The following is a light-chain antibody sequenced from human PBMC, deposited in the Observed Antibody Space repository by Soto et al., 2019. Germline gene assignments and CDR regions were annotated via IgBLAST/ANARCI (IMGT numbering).Light chain of an antibody. CDR2: GAS. CDR1: QGVTTN. V-gene: IGKV3-20*01. CDR3: QQYGSSPTWT. J-gene: IGKJ1*01. Sequence: IVVSQSPSTLSVSPVGRSTLSFMAGQGVTTNFAWYQQKSGQSPRLLIYGASTRATGIPDRFSGSGSGTDFTLTISRLEPEDSAVYYCQQYGSSPTWTFGQGTKVDNK.